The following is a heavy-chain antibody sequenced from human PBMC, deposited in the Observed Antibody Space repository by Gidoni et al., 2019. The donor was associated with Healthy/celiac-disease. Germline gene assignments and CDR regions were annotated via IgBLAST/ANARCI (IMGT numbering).Heavy chain of an antibody. CDR2: IYYSGST. CDR3: ASDLAGAYDAFDI. J-gene: IGHJ3*02. D-gene: IGHD7-27*01. V-gene: IGHV4-59*01. Sequence: QVQLQESGPGLVKPSETLSLTCTGSGCSISSYYWSWIRQPPGKVLEWLGYIYYSGSTNYNPSLKSRVTISVDTSKNQFSLKLSSVTAADTAVYYCASDLAGAYDAFDIWGQGTMVTVSS. CDR1: GCSISSYY.